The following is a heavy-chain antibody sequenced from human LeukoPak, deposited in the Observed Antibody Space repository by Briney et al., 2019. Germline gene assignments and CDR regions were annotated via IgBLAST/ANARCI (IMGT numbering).Heavy chain of an antibody. Sequence: PGRSLRLSCAASGFTFSSYGMHWVRQAPGKGLEWVANIDQDGSEKNYVDSVKGRFTISRDNAKNSLSLQMNSLRAKDTAVYYCARGRVADHWGQGTLVAVSS. CDR2: IDQDGSEK. J-gene: IGHJ1*01. CDR3: ARGRVADH. D-gene: IGHD6-19*01. CDR1: GFTFSSYG. V-gene: IGHV3-7*01.